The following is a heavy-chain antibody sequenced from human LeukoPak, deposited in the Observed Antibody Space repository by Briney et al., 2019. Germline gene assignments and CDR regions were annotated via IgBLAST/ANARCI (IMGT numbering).Heavy chain of an antibody. V-gene: IGHV3-21*01. CDR1: GFTFSSYS. J-gene: IGHJ4*02. CDR3: ARGRYSGSYLLDY. CDR2: ISSSSTYK. Sequence: GGSLRLSCAASGFTFSSYSMSWVRQGPGKGLEWGSSISSSSTYKYYAGSVKGRFTISRDNAKNSLYLQMNSLRAEDTALYYCARGRYSGSYLLDYWGQGTLVTVSS. D-gene: IGHD1-26*01.